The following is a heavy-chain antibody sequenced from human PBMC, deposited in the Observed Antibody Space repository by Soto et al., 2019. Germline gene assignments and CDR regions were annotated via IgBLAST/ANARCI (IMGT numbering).Heavy chain of an antibody. CDR2: IYYSGST. Sequence: QVQLQESGPGLVKPSQTLSLTCTVSGGSISGGGYYWSWIRQHPGKGLEWIGYIYYSGSTYYNPSLQSRVTISVDTSKNQFSLKLSSVTAADTAVYYCARQGIAVAGTSIWGQGTMVTVSS. V-gene: IGHV4-31*03. CDR1: GGSISGGGYY. D-gene: IGHD6-19*01. J-gene: IGHJ3*02. CDR3: ARQGIAVAGTSI.